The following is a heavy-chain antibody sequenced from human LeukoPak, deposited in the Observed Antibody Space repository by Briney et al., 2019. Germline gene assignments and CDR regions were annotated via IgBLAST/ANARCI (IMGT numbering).Heavy chain of an antibody. J-gene: IGHJ4*02. V-gene: IGHV3-9*03. CDR1: GFTFDDYA. CDR3: AKDYCSSTSCRFDY. CDR2: ISWNSGSI. Sequence: HPGRSLRLSCAASGFTFDDYAMHWVRHAPGKGLEWVSGISWNSGSIGYADSVKGRFTISRDNAKNSLYLQMNSLRAEDMALYYCAKDYCSSTSCRFDYWGQGTLVTVSS. D-gene: IGHD2-2*01.